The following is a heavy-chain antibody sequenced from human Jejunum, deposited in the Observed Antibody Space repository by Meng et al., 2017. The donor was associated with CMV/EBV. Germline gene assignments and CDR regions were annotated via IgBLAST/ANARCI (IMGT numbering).Heavy chain of an antibody. CDR1: RLPVRSNY. CDR3: AKAVKDVDLWSGP. J-gene: IGHJ5*02. V-gene: IGHV3-66*03. Sequence: VSRLPVRSNYMNWVPQAPGKGLEWVSIIYSCGTTYFADSVQGRFTISRDSSKNTLYLQMNSLRTEDTAVYYCAKAVKDVDLWSGPLGQGTLVTVSS. D-gene: IGHD3-3*01. CDR2: IYSCGTT.